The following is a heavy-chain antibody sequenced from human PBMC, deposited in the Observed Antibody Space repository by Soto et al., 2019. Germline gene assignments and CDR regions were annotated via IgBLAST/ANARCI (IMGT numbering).Heavy chain of an antibody. Sequence: SETLSLTCTVSGGSISSYYWSWIRQPPGKGLEWIGYIYYSGSTNYNPSLKSRVTISVDTSKNQFSLKLSSVTAADTAVYYCARVKRNGFWGGYRYYFDYWGQGTLVTVSS. J-gene: IGHJ4*02. V-gene: IGHV4-59*01. D-gene: IGHD3-3*01. CDR2: IYYSGST. CDR1: GGSISSYY. CDR3: ARVKRNGFWGGYRYYFDY.